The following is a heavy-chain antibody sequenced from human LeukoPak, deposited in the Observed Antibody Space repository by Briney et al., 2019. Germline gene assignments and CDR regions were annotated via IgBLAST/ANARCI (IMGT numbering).Heavy chain of an antibody. J-gene: IGHJ3*02. D-gene: IGHD1-20*01. CDR3: GTITGTTGDAFDI. Sequence: SVKVSCKASGGTFSSYAISWVRQAPGQGLEWMGGIIPIFGTANYAQKFQGRVTITADESTSTAYMELSSLRSEDTAVYYCGTITGTTGDAFDIWGQGTMVTVSS. V-gene: IGHV1-69*13. CDR1: GGTFSSYA. CDR2: IIPIFGTA.